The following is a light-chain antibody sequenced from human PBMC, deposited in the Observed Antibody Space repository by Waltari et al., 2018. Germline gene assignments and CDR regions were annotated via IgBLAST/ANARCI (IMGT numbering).Light chain of an antibody. CDR2: GAS. CDR1: QSVRTN. V-gene: IGKV3-15*01. Sequence: IVLTQSPVTLSVSPGERVTLSCRASQSVRTNVAWYQQQPGQAPRFLMDGASKRATGIPARFSGTGSGTEFTLTISSLQSEDFAVYFCHHYNDWPPGTFGQGTKLDSK. CDR3: HHYNDWPPGT. J-gene: IGKJ2*02.